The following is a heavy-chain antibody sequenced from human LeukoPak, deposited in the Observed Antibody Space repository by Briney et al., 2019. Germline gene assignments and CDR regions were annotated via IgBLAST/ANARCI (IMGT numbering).Heavy chain of an antibody. V-gene: IGHV3-53*01. CDR2: IYSGGST. CDR3: ARDRWSGESNWFDP. Sequence: GGSLRLSCAASGFTVSSNYMSWVRQAPGKGLEWVSVIYSGGSTYYADFVKGRFTISRDNSKNTLYLQMNSLRAEDTAVYYCARDRWSGESNWFDPWGQGTLVTVSS. D-gene: IGHD3-10*01. CDR1: GFTVSSNY. J-gene: IGHJ5*02.